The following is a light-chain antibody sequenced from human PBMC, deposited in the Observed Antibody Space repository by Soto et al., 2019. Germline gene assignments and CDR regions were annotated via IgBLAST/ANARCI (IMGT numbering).Light chain of an antibody. CDR2: AAS. J-gene: IGKJ5*01. V-gene: IGKV3D-20*02. CDR1: QSIGTSY. Sequence: EILLTQSPGTLSLSPGERATLSCRASQSIGTSYLAWYQQKPGQAPRLLIYAASSRATGIPDRFTGSGSGTDFALTISSLEPEDFGVYYCQQRHNWPITFGQGTRLEIK. CDR3: QQRHNWPIT.